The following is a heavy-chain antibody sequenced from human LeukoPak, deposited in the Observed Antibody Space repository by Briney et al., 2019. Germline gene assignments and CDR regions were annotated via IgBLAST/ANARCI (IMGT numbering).Heavy chain of an antibody. CDR3: ARHRAVSVVGNFYFDY. D-gene: IGHD1-26*01. Sequence: GSLRLSCAASGFTFSSYAMSWIRQPPGKGLEWIGSIYYSGSTYYNPSLKSRVTISVDTSKNQFSLKLSSVTAADTAVYYCARHRAVSVVGNFYFDYWGQGTLVTVSS. CDR2: IYYSGST. CDR1: GFTFSSYA. V-gene: IGHV4-39*01. J-gene: IGHJ4*02.